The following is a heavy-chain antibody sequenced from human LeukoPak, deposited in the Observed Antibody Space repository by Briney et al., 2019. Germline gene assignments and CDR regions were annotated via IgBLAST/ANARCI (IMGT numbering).Heavy chain of an antibody. Sequence: GGSLRLSCAASGFPFSSFGMHWVRQSPGKGLEWVAFMQYDGINKYYADSVKGRFTISRDNSKNTHYLQMNSLRAEDTAVYYCAKRANWNDGTLDYWGQGTLVTVSS. CDR1: GFPFSSFG. CDR3: AKRANWNDGTLDY. J-gene: IGHJ4*02. V-gene: IGHV3-30*02. D-gene: IGHD1-1*01. CDR2: MQYDGINK.